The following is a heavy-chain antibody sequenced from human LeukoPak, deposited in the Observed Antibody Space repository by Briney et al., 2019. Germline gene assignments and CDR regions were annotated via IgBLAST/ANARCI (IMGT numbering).Heavy chain of an antibody. Sequence: PGGSLRLSCAASGFTFSSYAMSWVRQAPGKGLEWVSAISGSGGSTYYADSVKGRFTISRDNSKNTLYLQMNSLRAEDTAVYYCAKGERKGFFLYYFDYWGQGTLVTVSS. D-gene: IGHD2/OR15-2a*01. CDR3: AKGERKGFFLYYFDY. CDR1: GFTFSSYA. J-gene: IGHJ4*02. CDR2: ISGSGGST. V-gene: IGHV3-23*01.